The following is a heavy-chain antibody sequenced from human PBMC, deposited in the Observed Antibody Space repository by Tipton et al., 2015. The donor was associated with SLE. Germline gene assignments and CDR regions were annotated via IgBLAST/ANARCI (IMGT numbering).Heavy chain of an antibody. CDR2: IYYSGST. CDR3: ARSRRGGMGV. Sequence: TLSLTCTVSGGSISSYYWSWIRQPPGKGLEWIGYIYYSGSTNYNPSLKSRVTISVDTSKNQFSLKLSSVTAADTAVYYCARSRRGGMGVWGQGTTVTVSS. D-gene: IGHD3-16*01. J-gene: IGHJ6*02. V-gene: IGHV4-59*12. CDR1: GGSISSYY.